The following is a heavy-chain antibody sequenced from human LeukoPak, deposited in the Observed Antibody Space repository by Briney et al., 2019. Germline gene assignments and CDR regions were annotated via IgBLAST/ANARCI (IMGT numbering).Heavy chain of an antibody. CDR2: ISYDKSDK. D-gene: IGHD3-3*01. Sequence: PGGSLRLSCAASGFSFSSYGMHWVRQAPGKGLEWVALISYDKSDKYYADSVKGRFTISRDNAKNSLYLQMNSLRAEDTAVYYCARLREIPVFGVVTKSTSYFDYWGQGTLVTVSS. CDR1: GFSFSSYG. V-gene: IGHV3-30*03. J-gene: IGHJ4*02. CDR3: ARLREIPVFGVVTKSTSYFDY.